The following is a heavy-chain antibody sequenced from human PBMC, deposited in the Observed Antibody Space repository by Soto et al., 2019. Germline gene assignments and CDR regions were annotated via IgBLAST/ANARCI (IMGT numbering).Heavy chain of an antibody. CDR2: ISCCGGST. CDR3: AKAEGEQWLLPHLDK. V-gene: IGHV3-23*01. Sequence: EVQLLESGGGVVQPGGSLRLSCVASGFNFKKFAMSWVRQAPGEGLEWVSGISCCGGSTSYADSVKGRFSIARDDSTNTLSLQMNNLRVEDTAQYYCAKAEGEQWLLPHLDKWGQGSLVTVS. D-gene: IGHD6-19*01. J-gene: IGHJ4*02. CDR1: GFNFKKFA.